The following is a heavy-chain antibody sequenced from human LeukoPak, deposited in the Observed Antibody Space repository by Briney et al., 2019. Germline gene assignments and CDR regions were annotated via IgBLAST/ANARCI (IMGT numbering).Heavy chain of an antibody. D-gene: IGHD6-13*01. Sequence: SVKVSCKASGYTFTSYGISWVRQAPGQGLEWMGGIIPIFGTANYAQKFQGRVTITADESTSTAYMELSSLRSEDTAVYYCARAWDSSSWYSWFDPWGQGTQVTVSS. CDR3: ARAWDSSSWYSWFDP. J-gene: IGHJ5*02. CDR2: IIPIFGTA. CDR1: GYTFTSYG. V-gene: IGHV1-69*13.